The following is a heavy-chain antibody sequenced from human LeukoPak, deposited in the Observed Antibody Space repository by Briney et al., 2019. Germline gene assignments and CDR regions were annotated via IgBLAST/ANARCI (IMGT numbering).Heavy chain of an antibody. Sequence: ASVKVSCKASGYTFTSYAMHWVRQAPGQRLEWVGWINAGNGNTKYSQKFQGRVTITRDTSASTAYMELSSLRSEDTAVYYCAREGGRGYCSSTSCYQHWFDPWGQRTLVTVSS. CDR1: GYTFTSYA. J-gene: IGHJ5*02. CDR3: AREGGRGYCSSTSCYQHWFDP. D-gene: IGHD2-2*01. V-gene: IGHV1-3*01. CDR2: INAGNGNT.